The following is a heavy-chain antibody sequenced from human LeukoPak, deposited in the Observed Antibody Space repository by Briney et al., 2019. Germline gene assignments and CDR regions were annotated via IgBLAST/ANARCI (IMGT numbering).Heavy chain of an antibody. V-gene: IGHV4-59*08. CDR2: IYYSGST. J-gene: IGHJ3*02. Sequence: SETLSLTCTVSGGSISIYYWSWIRQPPGKGLGWIGYIYYSGSTNYNPSLKSRVTISVDTSKNQFSLKLSSVTAADTAVYYCAGGYSYGLDAFDIWGQGTMVTVSS. CDR1: GGSISIYY. CDR3: AGGYSYGLDAFDI. D-gene: IGHD5-18*01.